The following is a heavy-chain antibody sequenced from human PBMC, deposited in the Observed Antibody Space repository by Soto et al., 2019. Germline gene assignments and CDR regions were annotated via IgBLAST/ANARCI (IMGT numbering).Heavy chain of an antibody. V-gene: IGHV1-18*01. Sequence: QVQLVQSGAEVKKPGASVKVSCKASGYTFTSYGISWVRQAPGQGLEWMGWISAYTGNTNYAQKLQGRVTMTTDTDTSSAYKELRCSRSDDTAVVYCARGRGSYALDSWGQASLVSGS. D-gene: IGHD1-26*01. J-gene: IGHJ4*02. CDR2: ISAYTGNT. CDR1: GYTFTSYG. CDR3: ARGRGSYALDS.